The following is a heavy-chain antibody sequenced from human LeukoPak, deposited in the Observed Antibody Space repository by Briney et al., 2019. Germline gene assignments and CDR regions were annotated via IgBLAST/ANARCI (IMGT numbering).Heavy chain of an antibody. D-gene: IGHD3-10*01. J-gene: IGHJ5*02. CDR1: GGSISSDGYY. CDR2: IYYTGST. V-gene: IGHV4-30-4*01. CDR3: ARYFREGVWFDP. Sequence: SSETLSLTCSVSGGSISSDGYYWSWIRQPPGKGLEWIGCIYYTGSTYYSPSLKSRVTISVDTSKNQFSLKLSSVTAADTAVYYCARYFREGVWFDPWGQGTLVTVSS.